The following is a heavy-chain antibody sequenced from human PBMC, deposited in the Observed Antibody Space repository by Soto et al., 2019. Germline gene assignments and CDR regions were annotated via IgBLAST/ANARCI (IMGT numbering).Heavy chain of an antibody. CDR1: GGTFSSYA. J-gene: IGHJ3*01. Sequence: SVKVSCKASGGTFSSYAISWVRQAPGQGLEWMGGIIPIFGTANYAQKFQGRVTITADESTSTAYMELSSLRSEDTAVYYCARVPRSGGYYYWVVFDFWGQGTMVTVSS. CDR2: IIPIFGTA. CDR3: ARVPRSGGYYYWVVFDF. V-gene: IGHV1-69*13. D-gene: IGHD3-22*01.